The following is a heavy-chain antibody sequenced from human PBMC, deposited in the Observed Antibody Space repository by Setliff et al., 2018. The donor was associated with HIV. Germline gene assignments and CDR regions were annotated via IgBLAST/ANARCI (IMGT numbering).Heavy chain of an antibody. Sequence: SETLSLTCSFSGVSITTDGYYWSWIRHYPGKGLEWIGYMYHSGSTYYNASLASRLIMSLDPSKNQFSLKLNSMTAADTAMYYCAGGRYFRDIRDSRFDFWGQGMLVTVSS. CDR1: GVSITTDGYY. CDR2: MYHSGST. J-gene: IGHJ4*02. D-gene: IGHD3-9*01. V-gene: IGHV4-31*03. CDR3: AGGRYFRDIRDSRFDF.